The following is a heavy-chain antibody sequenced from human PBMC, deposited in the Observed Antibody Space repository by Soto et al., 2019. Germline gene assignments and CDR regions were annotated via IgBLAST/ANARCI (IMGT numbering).Heavy chain of an antibody. CDR2: INPKSGDT. CDR1: GYTFTDNY. J-gene: IGHJ4*02. CDR3: ARDWGYSDSRYYFDY. D-gene: IGHD3-22*01. V-gene: IGHV1-2*02. Sequence: ASVKVSCKASGYTFTDNYIHWVRQAPGQGLEWMGWINPKSGDTHFAQKFQERVTMTRDTSFTTAYMDLSRLISDDTAVYYCARDWGYSDSRYYFDYWGQGTLVTVSS.